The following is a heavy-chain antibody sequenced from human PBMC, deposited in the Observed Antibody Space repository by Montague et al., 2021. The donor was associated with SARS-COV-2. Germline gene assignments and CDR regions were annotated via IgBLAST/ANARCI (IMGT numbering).Heavy chain of an antibody. CDR2: IHSSGGT. Sequence: TLSLTCAVSGGSIITGSNFYWGWIRQSAGKGLEWIGRIHSSGGTNYNPSLKSRLTMSVDSSANQFSLKLTSVTAADTAVYYCARDYYDSTGLNWFDPWGQGLLVTVS. J-gene: IGHJ5*02. CDR3: ARDYYDSTGLNWFDP. CDR1: GGSIITGSNFY. D-gene: IGHD3-22*01. V-gene: IGHV4-61*02.